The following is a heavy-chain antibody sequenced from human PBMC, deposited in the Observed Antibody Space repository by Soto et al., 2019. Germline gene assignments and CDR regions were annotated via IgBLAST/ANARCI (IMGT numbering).Heavy chain of an antibody. Sequence: ETLSLTCAVYGGSFSGYYWSWIRQPPGKGLEWIGEINHSGSTNYNPSLKSRVTISVDTSKNQFSLKLSSVTAADTAVYYCARGQYSNYGPYYFDYWGQGTLVTVSS. CDR2: INHSGST. CDR3: ARGQYSNYGPYYFDY. J-gene: IGHJ4*02. V-gene: IGHV4-34*01. CDR1: GGSFSGYY. D-gene: IGHD4-4*01.